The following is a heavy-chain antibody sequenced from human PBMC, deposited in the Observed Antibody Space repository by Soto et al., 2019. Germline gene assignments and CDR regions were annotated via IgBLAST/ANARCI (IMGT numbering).Heavy chain of an antibody. J-gene: IGHJ6*02. CDR1: GFTFSSYA. CDR2: ISGSGGST. D-gene: IGHD6-6*01. V-gene: IGHV3-23*01. CDR3: AKSGIAARPHYYYYGMDV. Sequence: PGGSLRLSCAASGFTFSSYAMSWVRQAPGKGLEWVSAISGSGGSTYYADSVKGRFTISRDNSKNTLYLQMNSLRAEDTAVYYCAKSGIAARPHYYYYGMDVWGQGTTVTVSS.